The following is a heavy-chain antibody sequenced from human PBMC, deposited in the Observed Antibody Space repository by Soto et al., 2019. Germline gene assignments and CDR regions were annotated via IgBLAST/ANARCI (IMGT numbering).Heavy chain of an antibody. CDR2: IDYSGST. CDR1: GDSISNSDYY. CDR3: ARSLPRHYDFWSGYPRAYGMDV. V-gene: IGHV4-30-4*01. Sequence: SATPSITCTVSGDSISNSDYYWNWIRQSAGKGLEWISSIDYSGSTYYNPSLKSRVTISVDTSKNQFSLKLSSVPAADTAVYYCARSLPRHYDFWSGYPRAYGMDVWGQGTTVTVSS. J-gene: IGHJ6*02. D-gene: IGHD3-3*01.